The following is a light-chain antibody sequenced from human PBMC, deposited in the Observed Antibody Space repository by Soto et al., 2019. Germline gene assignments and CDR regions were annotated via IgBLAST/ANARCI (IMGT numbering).Light chain of an antibody. CDR3: LLYYGGPVV. Sequence: QAVVTQEPSLTVSPGGTVTLTCGSSTGAVTSGCYPNWFQQKPGQAPRALIYSIDKKHSWTPTRFSGSLLGEKAALTLSGVQPEDEAEYYCLLYYGGPVVFGGGTKLAVL. CDR1: TGAVTSGCY. V-gene: IGLV7-43*01. J-gene: IGLJ2*01. CDR2: SID.